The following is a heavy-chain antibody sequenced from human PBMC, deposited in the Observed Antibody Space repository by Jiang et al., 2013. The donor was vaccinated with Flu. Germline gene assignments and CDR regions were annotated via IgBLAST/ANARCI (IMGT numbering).Heavy chain of an antibody. D-gene: IGHD2-15*01. CDR2: IYGDDDE. J-gene: IGHJ4*02. V-gene: IGHV2-5*02. CDR1: GFSFRGSGVG. CDR3: AHLSCSAGSCYFYDF. Sequence: KPTQTLTLTCTYSGFSFRGSGVGVAWIRQPPGKALEWLALIYGDDDERYSPSLKSRLTITKDTSRTQVVLKMMNMDPADTARYYCAHLSCSAGSCYFYDFWGLGTLVTVSS.